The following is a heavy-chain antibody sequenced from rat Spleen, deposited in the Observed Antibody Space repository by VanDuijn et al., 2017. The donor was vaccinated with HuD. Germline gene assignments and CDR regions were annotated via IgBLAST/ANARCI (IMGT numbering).Heavy chain of an antibody. V-gene: IGHV2-41*01. CDR1: GFSLTGNN. CDR3: ARDKGSLYVMDA. J-gene: IGHJ4*01. Sequence: QVQLKVSGPGLVQPSQTLSLTCTVSGFSLTGNNVHWVRQPPGKGLEWMGVLWNTGGTRYTSALKSRLSISKDTSKSQVFLKMNSLQTEDTATYYCARDKGSLYVMDAWGQGASVTVSS. CDR2: LWNTGGT. D-gene: IGHD5-1*01.